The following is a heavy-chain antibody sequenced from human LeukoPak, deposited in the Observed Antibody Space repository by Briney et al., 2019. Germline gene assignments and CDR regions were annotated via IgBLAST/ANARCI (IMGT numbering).Heavy chain of an antibody. D-gene: IGHD3-22*01. CDR3: ARGAARDDSSGYLGY. J-gene: IGHJ4*02. Sequence: SETLSLTCTVSGGSISSHYWSWIRQPPGKGLEWIGYIYYSGSTNYNPSLKSRVTISVDTSKNQFSLKLSSVTAADTAVYYCARGAARDDSSGYLGYWGQGTLVTVSS. CDR1: GGSISSHY. CDR2: IYYSGST. V-gene: IGHV4-59*11.